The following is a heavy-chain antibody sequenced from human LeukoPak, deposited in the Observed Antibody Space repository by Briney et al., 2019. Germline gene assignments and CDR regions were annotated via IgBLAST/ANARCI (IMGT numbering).Heavy chain of an antibody. V-gene: IGHV4-59*12. Sequence: SETLSLTCTVSGGSISSYYWSWIRQPPGKGLEWIGYIYYSGSTNYNPSLKSRVTISVDTSKNQFSLKLSSVTAADTAVYYCAKRTYYYDSSGYAWGQGTLVTVSS. CDR2: IYYSGST. CDR3: AKRTYYYDSSGYA. D-gene: IGHD3-22*01. J-gene: IGHJ4*02. CDR1: GGSISSYY.